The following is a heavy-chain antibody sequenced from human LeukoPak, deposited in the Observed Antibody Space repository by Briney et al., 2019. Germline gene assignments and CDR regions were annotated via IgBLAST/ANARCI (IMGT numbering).Heavy chain of an antibody. CDR2: IYTSGNT. CDR3: ARVVLDAFDI. Sequence: SETLSLTCTVSGGSISSGNYYWSWIRQPPGKGLEWIGRIYTSGNTNHNPSLKSRVTISVDTSKNQFSLKLSSVTAADTAVYYCARVVLDAFDIWGQGTMVTVSS. CDR1: GGSISSGNYY. V-gene: IGHV4-61*01. D-gene: IGHD3-10*01. J-gene: IGHJ3*02.